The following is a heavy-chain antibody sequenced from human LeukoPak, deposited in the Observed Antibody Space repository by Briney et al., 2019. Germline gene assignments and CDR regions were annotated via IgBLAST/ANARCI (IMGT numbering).Heavy chain of an antibody. Sequence: QAGGSLRLSCAASGFTFDDYAMHWVRQAPGKGLEWVSVLSGDGSNTYYTDSVKGRFTISRDDSKNTLYLQMNSLRAEDTTVYYCARDKGGSLGEKYYLDCWGQGTLVTVSS. D-gene: IGHD3-16*01. CDR3: ARDKGGSLGEKYYLDC. J-gene: IGHJ4*02. CDR1: GFTFDDYA. CDR2: LSGDGSNT. V-gene: IGHV3-43*02.